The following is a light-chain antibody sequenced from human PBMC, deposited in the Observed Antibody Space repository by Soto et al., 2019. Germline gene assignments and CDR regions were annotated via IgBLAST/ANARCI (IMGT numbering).Light chain of an antibody. Sequence: QSVLTQPASTSGSPGQSVTISCTGTSSDVGGYNYVSWYQQHPGKAPKLMIYEVSKRPSGVPDRFSGSKSGNTASLTVSGLQAEDEADYLCSSYSGSNNLVFGGGTKLTVL. CDR3: SSYSGSNNLV. CDR1: SSDVGGYNY. V-gene: IGLV2-8*01. CDR2: EVS. J-gene: IGLJ2*01.